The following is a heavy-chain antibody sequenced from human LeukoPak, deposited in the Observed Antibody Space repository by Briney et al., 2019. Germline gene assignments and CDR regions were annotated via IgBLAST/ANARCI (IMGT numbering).Heavy chain of an antibody. V-gene: IGHV3-23*01. CDR3: AKDRTVGASYWYFDL. Sequence: QAGGSLRLSCAASGFNFANHAMSWVRQTPGKGLEWVSAISGGGDITYYADSVTGRFTISRDSSKNTLFLHMNTLRAEDTAIYYCAKDRTVGASYWYFDLWGRGTLVTVSS. D-gene: IGHD1-26*01. CDR2: ISGGGDIT. CDR1: GFNFANHA. J-gene: IGHJ2*01.